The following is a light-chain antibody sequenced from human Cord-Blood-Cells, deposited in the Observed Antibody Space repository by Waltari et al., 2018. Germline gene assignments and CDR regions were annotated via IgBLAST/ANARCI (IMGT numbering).Light chain of an antibody. CDR3: QQRSNGLT. CDR2: DAS. CDR1: QSVSSY. Sequence: EIVLTQSPATLSLSPGERATLSGRASQSVSSYLAWYQQKPGQAPRLLIYDASNGATGIPARFSGRGSGTDFTLTISSLEPEDFAVYYCQQRSNGLTFGGGTKVEIK. J-gene: IGKJ4*01. V-gene: IGKV3-11*01.